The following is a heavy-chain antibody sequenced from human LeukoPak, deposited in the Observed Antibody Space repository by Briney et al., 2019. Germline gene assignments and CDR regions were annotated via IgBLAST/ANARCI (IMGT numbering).Heavy chain of an antibody. CDR3: ARVHSSDILTGHFAFDI. D-gene: IGHD3-9*01. V-gene: IGHV4-59*01. J-gene: IGHJ3*02. CDR2: IYYSGST. CDR1: GGSISSYY. Sequence: TSETLSLTCTVSGGSISSYYWSWIRQPPGKGLEWIGYIYYSGSTNYNPSLKSRVTISVDTSKNQFSLKLSSVTAADTAVYYCARVHSSDILTGHFAFDIWGQGTMVTVSS.